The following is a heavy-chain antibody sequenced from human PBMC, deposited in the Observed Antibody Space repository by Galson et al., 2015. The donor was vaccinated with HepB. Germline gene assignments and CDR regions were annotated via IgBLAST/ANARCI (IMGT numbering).Heavy chain of an antibody. CDR3: AWGVVDRVTRYFDY. Sequence: SLRLSCAASGFTFSSYSMNWVRQAPGKGLEWVSYISSSSSTIYYADSVKGRFTISRDNAKNSLYLQMNSLRAEDTAVYYCAWGVVDRVTRYFDYWGQGTLVTVSS. CDR2: ISSSSSTI. D-gene: IGHD2-2*01. CDR1: GFTFSSYS. J-gene: IGHJ4*02. V-gene: IGHV3-48*01.